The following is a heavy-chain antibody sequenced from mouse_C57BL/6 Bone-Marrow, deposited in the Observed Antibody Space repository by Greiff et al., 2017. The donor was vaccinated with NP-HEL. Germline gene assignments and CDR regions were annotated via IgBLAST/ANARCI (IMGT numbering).Heavy chain of an antibody. Sequence: EVQGVESGGGLVKPGGSLKLSCAASGFTFSSYAMSWVRQTPEKRLEWVATISDGGSYTYYPDNVKGRFTISRDNAKNNLYLQMSHLKSEDTAMYYCARDQILYYGSSVYAMDYWGQGTSVTVSS. CDR3: ARDQILYYGSSVYAMDY. V-gene: IGHV5-4*01. CDR2: ISDGGSYT. J-gene: IGHJ4*01. CDR1: GFTFSSYA. D-gene: IGHD1-1*01.